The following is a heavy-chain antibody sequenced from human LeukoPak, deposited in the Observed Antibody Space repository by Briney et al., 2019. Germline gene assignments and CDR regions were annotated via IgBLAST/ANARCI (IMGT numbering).Heavy chain of an antibody. V-gene: IGHV1-69*05. CDR3: ASAASSGYFPGY. J-gene: IGHJ4*02. CDR1: GGTFSSYA. CDR2: IIPIFGTA. Sequence: SVKVSCKASGGTFSSYAISWVRQAPGQGLEWMGGIIPIFGTANYAQKFQGRVTITTDESTSTAYMELSSLRSEDTAVYYCASAASSGYFPGYWGQGTLVTVSS. D-gene: IGHD3-22*01.